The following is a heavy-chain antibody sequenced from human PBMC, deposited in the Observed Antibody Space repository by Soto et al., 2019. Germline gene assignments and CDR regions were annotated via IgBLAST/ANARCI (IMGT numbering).Heavy chain of an antibody. CDR1: GYSFTNYW. D-gene: IGHD6-6*01. J-gene: IGHJ6*04. V-gene: IGHV5-51*01. CDR3: ARHSFTAPRPFAYGLDV. CDR2: IYPDDSDT. Sequence: PGESLKISCKGSGYSFTNYWIGWVRQMPGKGLEWVGIIYPDDSDTRYSPSFRGHVTISADKSITTAYLQWSSLKASDTAIYYCARHSFTAPRPFAYGLDVWAKGNPVPVPS.